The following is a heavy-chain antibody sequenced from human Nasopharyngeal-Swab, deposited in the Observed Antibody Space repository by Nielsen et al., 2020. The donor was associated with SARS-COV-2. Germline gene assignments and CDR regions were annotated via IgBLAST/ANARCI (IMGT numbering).Heavy chain of an antibody. CDR3: AKDFRNQQWLVDY. CDR1: GFTFSSYA. D-gene: IGHD6-19*01. V-gene: IGHV3-23*01. J-gene: IGHJ4*02. Sequence: GESLKIYCAASGFTFSSYAMRWVRQAPGKGLEWVSAISGSGGSTYYADSVKGRFTISRDNSKNTLYLQMNSLRAEDTAVYYCAKDFRNQQWLVDYWGQGTLVTVSS. CDR2: ISGSGGST.